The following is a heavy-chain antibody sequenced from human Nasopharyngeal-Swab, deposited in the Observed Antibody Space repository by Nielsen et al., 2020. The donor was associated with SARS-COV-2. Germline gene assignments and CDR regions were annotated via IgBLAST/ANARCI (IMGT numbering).Heavy chain of an antibody. J-gene: IGHJ4*02. CDR2: IYSGGST. D-gene: IGHD3-22*01. Sequence: GGSLRLSCAASGFTVSSNYMSWVRQAPGKGLEWVSVIYSGGSTYYADSVKGRFTISRDNSKNTLYLQMNSLRAEDTAVYYCAKEAYDSSGWSDYWGQGTLVTVSS. V-gene: IGHV3-53*01. CDR1: GFTVSSNY. CDR3: AKEAYDSSGWSDY.